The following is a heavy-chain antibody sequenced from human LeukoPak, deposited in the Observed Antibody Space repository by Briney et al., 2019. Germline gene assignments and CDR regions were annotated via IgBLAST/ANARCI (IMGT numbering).Heavy chain of an antibody. V-gene: IGHV3-23*01. CDR1: GFTFSSYA. J-gene: IGHJ4*02. CDR2: ISGSGGST. CDR3: AKGDCSSTSCYRGY. Sequence: TGGSLRLSCAASGFTFSSYAMSWVRQAPGKGLEWVSAISGSGGSTYYADSVKGRFTISRDNSNNTLYLQMNSLRAEDTAVYYCAKGDCSSTSCYRGYWGQRTLVTVSS. D-gene: IGHD2-2*02.